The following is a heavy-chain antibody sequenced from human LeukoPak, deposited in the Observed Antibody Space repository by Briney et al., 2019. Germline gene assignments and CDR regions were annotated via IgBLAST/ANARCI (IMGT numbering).Heavy chain of an antibody. V-gene: IGHV3-9*01. Sequence: HPGGSLRLSCAASGFTLGHYGMHWVRQAPGKGPEWVSGINWNSGTEDYAASVRGRFTVSRDNAENSLYLQMNTLRPEDTALYFCVKDLYPMGATLRLDAFDLWGQGTMVIVSS. CDR3: VKDLYPMGATLRLDAFDL. D-gene: IGHD1-26*01. CDR2: INWNSGTE. J-gene: IGHJ3*01. CDR1: GFTLGHYG.